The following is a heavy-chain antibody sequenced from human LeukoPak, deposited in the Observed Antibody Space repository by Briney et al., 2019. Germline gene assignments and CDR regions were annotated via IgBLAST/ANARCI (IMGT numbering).Heavy chain of an antibody. D-gene: IGHD3-22*01. Sequence: ASVKVSCKASGYTFTSYGISWVRQAPGQGLEWMGWISAYNGNTNYAQKPQGRVTMTTDTSTSTAYMELRSLRSDDTAVYYCARDQTYYYDSSGYGYWGQGTLVTVSS. V-gene: IGHV1-18*01. J-gene: IGHJ4*02. CDR3: ARDQTYYYDSSGYGY. CDR2: ISAYNGNT. CDR1: GYTFTSYG.